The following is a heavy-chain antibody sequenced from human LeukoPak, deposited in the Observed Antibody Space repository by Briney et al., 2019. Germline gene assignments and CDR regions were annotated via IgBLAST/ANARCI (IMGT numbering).Heavy chain of an antibody. CDR2: IKAGNGDT. J-gene: IGHJ4*02. D-gene: IGHD2-21*01. Sequence: EASVKVSCKASGYRFTKYVVHWGRQAPGQRPEWMVWIKAGNGDTKYSQNFQDRLTITRDTSASTVYMELSSLTSEDTSLYYCARDDCGDSCYPGGYWGQGTLVTVSS. CDR3: ARDDCGDSCYPGGY. CDR1: GYRFTKYV. V-gene: IGHV1-3*01.